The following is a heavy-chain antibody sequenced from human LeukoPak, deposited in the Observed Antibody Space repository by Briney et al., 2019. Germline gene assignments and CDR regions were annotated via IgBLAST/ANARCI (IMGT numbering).Heavy chain of an antibody. D-gene: IGHD6-19*01. J-gene: IGHJ4*02. CDR1: GFIFDNYA. Sequence: PGGSLTLSCAAPGFIFDNYAIHWVRQAPGKGLEWVSLISGDGGSTFYADSVRGRFTISRNNTRKCLSLQMSSLRSEDTALYYCARESETSGWYDYWGQGTLVTVSS. V-gene: IGHV3-43*02. CDR3: ARESETSGWYDY. CDR2: ISGDGGST.